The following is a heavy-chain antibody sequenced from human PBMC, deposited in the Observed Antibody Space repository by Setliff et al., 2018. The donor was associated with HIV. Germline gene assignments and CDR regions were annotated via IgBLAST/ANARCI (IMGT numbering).Heavy chain of an antibody. V-gene: IGHV1-18*01. D-gene: IGHD3-9*01. J-gene: IGHJ6*02. CDR2: ISRYTGDI. CDR1: GYTISAHG. Sequence: ASVKVSCNASGYTISAHGVSWVRHVPGHGLEWMGWISRYTGDIKYSQRFEGRLTMTTETSTNTAYMELRSLRSDDTAVYYCAIDGLSYNILPGSIAYFHSGMDVWGQGTTVTVSS. CDR3: AIDGLSYNILPGSIAYFHSGMDV.